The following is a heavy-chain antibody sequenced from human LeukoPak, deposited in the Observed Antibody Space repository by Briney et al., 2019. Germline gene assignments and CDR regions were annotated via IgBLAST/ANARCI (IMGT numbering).Heavy chain of an antibody. CDR1: GGSISSYY. J-gene: IGHJ4*02. CDR3: ARATMGNCGSLDY. CDR2: IYYTGST. V-gene: IGHV4-59*01. D-gene: IGHD2-21*01. Sequence: SETLSLTCTVSGGSISSYYWSWIRQPPGKGLEWIACIYYTGSTSYNPSLKSRVTISVDASKNQFSLNLNSVTAADTAVYYCARATMGNCGSLDYWGQGTLVTVSS.